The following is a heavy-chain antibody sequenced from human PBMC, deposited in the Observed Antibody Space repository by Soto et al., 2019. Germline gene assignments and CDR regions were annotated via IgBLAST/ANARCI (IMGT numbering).Heavy chain of an antibody. D-gene: IGHD3-10*01. Sequence: EVQLLESGGGLVQPGGSLRLSCGGSGFTFNSYAMTWVRQAPGKGLEWVSAISGSGGTTYYANSVKGRFTISRDQSKETLYLQMDSLRAEDPAIYYCAKDRHYGSGTYSDSYLDYWGQGTLVTVSS. V-gene: IGHV3-23*01. J-gene: IGHJ4*02. CDR1: GFTFNSYA. CDR2: ISGSGGTT. CDR3: AKDRHYGSGTYSDSYLDY.